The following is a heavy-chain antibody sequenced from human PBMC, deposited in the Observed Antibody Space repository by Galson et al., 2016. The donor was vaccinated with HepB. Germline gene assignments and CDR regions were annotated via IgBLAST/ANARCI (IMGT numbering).Heavy chain of an antibody. CDR1: GGSLTSDSYS. D-gene: IGHD2-15*01. CDR3: ARGYCSGGTCYSFGGN. V-gene: IGHV4-31*03. Sequence: TLSLTCSVSGGSLTSDSYSWSWIRQHPGRGLEWIGYIFKSWTTSYNPSLGSRVTISADPSSNQFSLELRSATAADTATYYCARGYCSGGTCYSFGGNWGQGILVTVSS. CDR2: IFKSWTT. J-gene: IGHJ4*02.